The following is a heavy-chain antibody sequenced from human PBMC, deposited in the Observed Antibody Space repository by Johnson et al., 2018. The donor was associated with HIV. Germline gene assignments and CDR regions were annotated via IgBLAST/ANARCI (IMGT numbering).Heavy chain of an antibody. J-gene: IGHJ3*02. D-gene: IGHD3-9*01. CDR2: INWNGGST. CDR1: GFTFDDYA. CDR3: GRGASPYYDILTGAGAFDI. V-gene: IGHV3-20*04. Sequence: VQLVESGGGVVRPGGSLRVSCEASGFTFDDYAMSWVRQPPGKGLEWVSGINWNGGSTGYADSLKGRFTISSDNSNNSLYLQMNSLRPEDTALYYCGRGASPYYDILTGAGAFDIWGQGTMVTVSS.